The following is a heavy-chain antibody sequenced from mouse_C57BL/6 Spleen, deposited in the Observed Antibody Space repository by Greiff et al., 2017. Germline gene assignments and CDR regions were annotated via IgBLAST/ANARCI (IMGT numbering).Heavy chain of an antibody. J-gene: IGHJ2*02. D-gene: IGHD1-1*01. V-gene: IGHV1-26*01. Sequence: VQLQQSGPELVKPGASVQISCKASGYTFTDYYMNWVKQSHGKSLEWIGDINPNNGGTSYNQKFTGKATLTVDKSSSTAYMELRSLTSEDAAVYYCARGTTVVASDYWGQGTSLTVSS. CDR2: INPNNGGT. CDR1: GYTFTDYY. CDR3: ARGTTVVASDY.